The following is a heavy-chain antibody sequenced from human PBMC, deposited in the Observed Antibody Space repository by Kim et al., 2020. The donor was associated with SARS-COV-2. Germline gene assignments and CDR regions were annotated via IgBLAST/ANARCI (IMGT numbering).Heavy chain of an antibody. CDR1: GYTFTSYA. CDR2: INAGNGNT. Sequence: ASVKVSCEASGYTFTSYAMHWVRQAPGQRLEWMGWINAGNGNTKYSQKFQGRVTITRDTSASTAYMELSSLRSEDTAVYYCASGEDGSLWFGGLWGGRSYGMDVWGQGTTVTVSS. V-gene: IGHV1-3*01. J-gene: IGHJ6*02. D-gene: IGHD3-10*01. CDR3: ASGEDGSLWFGGLWGGRSYGMDV.